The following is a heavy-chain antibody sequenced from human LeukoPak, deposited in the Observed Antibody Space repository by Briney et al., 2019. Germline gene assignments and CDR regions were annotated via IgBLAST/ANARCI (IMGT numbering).Heavy chain of an antibody. CDR2: IYYSGST. CDR1: GGSISSHY. CDR3: ARQGYYDSSGYYRDY. V-gene: IGHV4-59*08. D-gene: IGHD3-22*01. J-gene: IGHJ4*02. Sequence: SETLSHTCTVSGGSISSHYWSWIRQPPGKGLEWIGYIYYSGSTNYNPSLKSRVTISVDTSKNQFSLKLSSVTAADTAVYYCARQGYYDSSGYYRDYWGQGTLVTVSS.